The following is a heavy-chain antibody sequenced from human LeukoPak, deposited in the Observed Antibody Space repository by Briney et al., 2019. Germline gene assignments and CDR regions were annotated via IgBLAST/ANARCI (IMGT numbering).Heavy chain of an antibody. CDR1: GGSISSSSYY. J-gene: IGHJ4*02. D-gene: IGHD1-26*01. CDR2: IYYSGST. CDR3: ARQGGSYYVFDY. Sequence: PSETLSLTCTVSGGSISSSSYYWGWIRQPPGKGLEWIGSIYYSGSTYYNPSLKSRVTISVDTSKNQFSLKLSSVTAADTAVYYCARQGGSYYVFDYWGQGTLVTVPS. V-gene: IGHV4-39*01.